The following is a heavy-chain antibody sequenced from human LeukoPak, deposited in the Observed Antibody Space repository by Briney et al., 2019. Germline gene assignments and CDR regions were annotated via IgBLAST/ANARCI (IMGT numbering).Heavy chain of an antibody. CDR2: ISSSSSRT. CDR3: AKRGSTYLNWYFDL. Sequence: GGSLRLSCAASGFTFSSSAMSWVRQAPGKGLEWVSGISSSSSRTYYAESVKGRFTISRDNSENTLFLQMSSLRAEDTAVYYRAKRGSTYLNWYFDLWGRGSLVTVSS. V-gene: IGHV3-23*01. J-gene: IGHJ2*01. D-gene: IGHD2/OR15-2a*01. CDR1: GFTFSSSA.